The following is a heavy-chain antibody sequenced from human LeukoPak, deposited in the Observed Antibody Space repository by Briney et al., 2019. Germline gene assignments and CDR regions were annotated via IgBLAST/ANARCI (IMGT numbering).Heavy chain of an antibody. Sequence: SETLTLTCTASGGTSTSYFWSWVRQSPGKGLEWMGYIYNSGNTNYNDSLKSRVTISRDMSRHQFSLKLKSVTAADTAVYYCARVSGSGWYYFDHWGQGTLVTVSS. CDR3: ARVSGSGWYYFDH. CDR1: GGTSTSYF. D-gene: IGHD6-19*01. V-gene: IGHV4-59*01. J-gene: IGHJ4*02. CDR2: IYNSGNT.